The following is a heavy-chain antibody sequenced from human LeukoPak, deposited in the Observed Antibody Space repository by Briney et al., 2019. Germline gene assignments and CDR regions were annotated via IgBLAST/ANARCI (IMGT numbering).Heavy chain of an antibody. D-gene: IGHD3-22*01. CDR1: GFTFSSYG. CDR2: IWYDGSNK. Sequence: WGYLRRHCAASGFTFSSYGMHWVRQAPGKGLKWVAVIWYDGSNKYYADSVKGRFTIARDNSKNTLYLQMNSLRAEDTAVYSCASSGGYHDVDLDYWGQGTLVTVSS. CDR3: ASSGGYHDVDLDY. J-gene: IGHJ4*02. V-gene: IGHV3-33*01.